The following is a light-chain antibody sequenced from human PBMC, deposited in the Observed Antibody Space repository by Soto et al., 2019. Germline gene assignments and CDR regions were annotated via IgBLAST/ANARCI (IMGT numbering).Light chain of an antibody. CDR1: QGITTF. Sequence: DIQMTQSPSTLSASIGDRVTITCRASQGITTFLAWYQQKPGKAPQILIYDASKLEPGVPSRLSGGGSGTEFTLTISSLQPDDFATYYCQQYSTYPLTFGGGPKVDIK. J-gene: IGKJ4*01. CDR3: QQYSTYPLT. CDR2: DAS. V-gene: IGKV1-5*01.